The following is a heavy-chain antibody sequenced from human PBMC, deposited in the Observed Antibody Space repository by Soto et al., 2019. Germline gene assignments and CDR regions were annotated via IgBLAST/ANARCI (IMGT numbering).Heavy chain of an antibody. J-gene: IGHJ6*03. D-gene: IGHD3-10*01. Sequence: SETLSLTCTVSGGSISSSSYYWGWIRQPPGKGLEWIGSIYYSGSTYYNPSLKSRVTISVDTSKNQFSLKLSSVTAADTAVYYCARRYGSGYYYMDVRGKGTTVTVSS. CDR1: GGSISSSSYY. V-gene: IGHV4-39*01. CDR2: IYYSGST. CDR3: ARRYGSGYYYMDV.